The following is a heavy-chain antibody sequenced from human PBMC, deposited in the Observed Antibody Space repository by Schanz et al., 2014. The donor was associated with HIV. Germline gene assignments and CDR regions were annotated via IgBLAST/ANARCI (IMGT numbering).Heavy chain of an antibody. CDR2: ISGSISTT. V-gene: IGHV3-23*01. CDR1: GFTFSSYA. CDR3: AKSNGGDTAVVQYYFDY. D-gene: IGHD5-18*01. J-gene: IGHJ4*02. Sequence: EVQLLESGGGLVQPGGSLRLSCAASGFTFSSYAMSWVRQAPGKGLEWVSAISGSISTTFYADSVKGRFTISRDNAKNSPYLNMYSLRAEDTAVYFCAKSNGGDTAVVQYYFDYWGQGTLVSVSS.